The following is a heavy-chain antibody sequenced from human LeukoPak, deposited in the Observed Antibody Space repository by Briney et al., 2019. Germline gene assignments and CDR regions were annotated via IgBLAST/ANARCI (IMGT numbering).Heavy chain of an antibody. CDR2: ISYDGSNK. CDR3: ATTMGDY. J-gene: IGHJ4*02. V-gene: IGHV3-30*04. Sequence: PGRSLRLSCAASGFTFSSYAMHWVRQAPGKGLEWVAVISYDGSNKYYADSVKGRFTISRDNSKNTLYLQMNSLRAEDTAVYYCATTMGDYWGQGTLVTVSS. CDR1: GFTFSSYA. D-gene: IGHD3-10*01.